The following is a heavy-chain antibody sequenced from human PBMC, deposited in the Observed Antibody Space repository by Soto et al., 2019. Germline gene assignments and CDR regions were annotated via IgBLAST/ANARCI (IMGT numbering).Heavy chain of an antibody. J-gene: IGHJ6*03. CDR1: GCSISSGGYY. V-gene: IGHV4-31*03. CDR3: ARSPYNLDIVVVPGYMDV. Sequence: PSETLSLXCTVSGCSISSGGYYWSWIRQHPGKGLEWIGYIYYSGSTYYNPSLKSRVTISVDTSKNQFSLKLSSVTAADTAVYYFARSPYNLDIVVVPGYMDVWGKGTTVPVSS. D-gene: IGHD2-15*01. CDR2: IYYSGST.